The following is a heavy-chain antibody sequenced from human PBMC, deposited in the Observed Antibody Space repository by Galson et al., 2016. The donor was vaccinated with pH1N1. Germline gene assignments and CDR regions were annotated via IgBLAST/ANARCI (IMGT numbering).Heavy chain of an antibody. CDR3: VRKNYGDAFDI. CDR1: GFTFNEYG. CDR2: VIWNGGSP. D-gene: IGHD3-10*01. Sequence: SLRLSCAASGFTFNEYGMNWVRQAPGKGLEWVSGVIWNGGSPGYADSMKGRFTISRDNAKKSLYLQLNSLRAEDTAVYYCVRKNYGDAFDIWGRGTMVTVSS. J-gene: IGHJ3*02. V-gene: IGHV3-20*04.